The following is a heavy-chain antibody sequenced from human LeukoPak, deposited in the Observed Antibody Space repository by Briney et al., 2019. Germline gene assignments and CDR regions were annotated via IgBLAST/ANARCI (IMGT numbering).Heavy chain of an antibody. D-gene: IGHD5-18*01. V-gene: IGHV3-23*01. CDR2: ISGNGRST. CDR3: QMNSLRAEDTAVYYCAKDSAGYSYGFDS. CDR1: GFTFTTNS. Sequence: PGGSLRLSCAASGFTFTTNSMSWVRQAPGKGREWVSSISGNGRSTFYASSVKGRFPISRDDSKNTLYLQMTSSRDNSKNTLYLQMNSLRAEDTAVYYCAKDSAGYSYGFDSWGQGTLVTVSS. J-gene: IGHJ4*02.